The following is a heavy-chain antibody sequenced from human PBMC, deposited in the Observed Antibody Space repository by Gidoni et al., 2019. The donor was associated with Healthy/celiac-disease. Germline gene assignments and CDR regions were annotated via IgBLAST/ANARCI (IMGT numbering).Heavy chain of an antibody. Sequence: QVQLQESGPGLVKPSETLSLTCTVHGGSISSYYWSWIRQPPGKGLEWIGYIYYSGSTNYNPSLKSRVTISVDTSKNQFSLKLSSVTAADTAVYYCARDSDYGDYFDYWGQGTLVTVSS. D-gene: IGHD4-17*01. J-gene: IGHJ4*02. CDR1: GGSISSYY. CDR3: ARDSDYGDYFDY. CDR2: IYYSGST. V-gene: IGHV4-59*01.